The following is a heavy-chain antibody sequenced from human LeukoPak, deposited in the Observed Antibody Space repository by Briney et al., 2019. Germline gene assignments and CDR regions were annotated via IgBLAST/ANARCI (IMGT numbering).Heavy chain of an antibody. J-gene: IGHJ5*02. V-gene: IGHV3-23*01. D-gene: IGHD6-13*01. CDR2: ISGSGGST. Sequence: GGSLRLSCAASGFTFSSYAMSWVRQAPGKGLEWVSAISGSGGSTYYADSVKGRFTISRDNSKNTLYLQVNSLRAEDTAVYYCAKAGYSSSLGWFDPWGQGTLVTVSS. CDR3: AKAGYSSSLGWFDP. CDR1: GFTFSSYA.